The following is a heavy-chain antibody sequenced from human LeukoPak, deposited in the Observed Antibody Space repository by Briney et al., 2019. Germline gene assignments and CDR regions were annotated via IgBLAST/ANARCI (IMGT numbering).Heavy chain of an antibody. CDR3: ARDPPTIAVAATGEGY. J-gene: IGHJ4*02. V-gene: IGHV1-2*02. D-gene: IGHD6-19*01. CDR2: INPNSGGT. Sequence: GASVKVSCRASGYTFTGYFMHWVRQAPGQGLEWMGWINPNSGGTNYAQKFQGRVTMTRDTSISTAYMELSRLRSEDTAVYYCARDPPTIAVAATGEGYWGQGTLVTVSS. CDR1: GYTFTGYF.